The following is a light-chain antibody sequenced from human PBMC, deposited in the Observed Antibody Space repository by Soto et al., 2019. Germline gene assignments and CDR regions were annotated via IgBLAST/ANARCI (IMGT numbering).Light chain of an antibody. J-gene: IGLJ2*01. CDR1: SSDFGNYNL. Sequence: QSALTQPASVSGSPGQSITISCTGTSSDFGNYNLVSWYQQHPGKVPKLILFEVNKRPSGVSGRFSGSKSGNTASLTISGLQAEDESDYYCSSFATSGTTVIFGGGTKVTVL. CDR2: EVN. CDR3: SSFATSGTTVI. V-gene: IGLV2-14*02.